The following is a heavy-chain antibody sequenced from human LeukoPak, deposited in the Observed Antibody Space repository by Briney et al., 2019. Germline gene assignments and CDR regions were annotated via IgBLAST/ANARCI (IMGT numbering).Heavy chain of an antibody. CDR3: ARLWFGEYMDV. V-gene: IGHV3-23*01. Sequence: GGSLRLSCAASGFTFSSYAMSWVRQAPGKGLEWVSAISGSGFTYYADSVKGRFTISRDNAKNSLYLQMNSLRAEDTALYYCARLWFGEYMDVWGKGTTVTVSS. CDR2: ISGSGFT. D-gene: IGHD3-10*01. CDR1: GFTFSSYA. J-gene: IGHJ6*03.